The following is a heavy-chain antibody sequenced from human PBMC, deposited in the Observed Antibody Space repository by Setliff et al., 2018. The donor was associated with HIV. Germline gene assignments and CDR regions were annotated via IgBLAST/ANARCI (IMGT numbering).Heavy chain of an antibody. J-gene: IGHJ4*02. Sequence: PGGSLRLSCTTSGFTFGDYAMSWVRQAPGKGLEWVGFIRSKAYGGTIEYAASVKGRFTISRDDSKSIAYLQMNSLKTEDIAVYYCTPTDYGGSDYWGQGTLVTVSS. CDR3: TPTDYGGSDY. D-gene: IGHD3-10*01. CDR1: GFTFGDYA. V-gene: IGHV3-49*04. CDR2: IRSKAYGGTI.